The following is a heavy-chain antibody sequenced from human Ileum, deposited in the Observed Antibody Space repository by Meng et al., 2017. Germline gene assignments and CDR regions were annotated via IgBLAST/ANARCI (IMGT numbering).Heavy chain of an antibody. CDR2: VYNTGNT. CDR3: ARGGGGGWPNWFDP. V-gene: IGHV4-61*01. CDR1: GGSVSSANSY. J-gene: IGHJ5*02. D-gene: IGHD6-19*01. Sequence: QVRLQGAGPGLVRPSGTLSLTCTVSGGSVSSANSYWSWIRQTPGKGLEWIGYVYNTGNTNSNPSLRSRLTMSVDTSNSQFSLKLTSVTAADTAVYYCARGGGGGWPNWFDPWGQGTLVTVSS.